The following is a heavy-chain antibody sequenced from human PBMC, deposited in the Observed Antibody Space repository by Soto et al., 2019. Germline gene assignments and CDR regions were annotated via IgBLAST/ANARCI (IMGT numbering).Heavy chain of an antibody. CDR3: ARGPYSHLLFDF. CDR2: IYYSGST. CDR1: GGSSNSGTNY. V-gene: IGHV4-31*03. J-gene: IGHJ4*02. D-gene: IGHD1-26*01. Sequence: ASETLSLTCTVSGGSSNSGTNYWSWIRQHPGRGLEWIGYIYYSGSTYYNPSLKSRVTISVDTSKNQFSLKLNSVTSADTAVYYCARGPYSHLLFDFWGLGTLVTVFS.